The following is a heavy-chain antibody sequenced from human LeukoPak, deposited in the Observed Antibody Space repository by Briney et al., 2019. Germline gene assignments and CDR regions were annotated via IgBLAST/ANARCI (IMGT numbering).Heavy chain of an antibody. CDR3: ARVRIAAHPYFDY. CDR2: INPNSGGT. Sequence: ASVKVSCKASGYTFIGYYMHWVRQAPGQGLDWMGWINPNSGGTNYAQKFQGRVTMTRGTSISTAYMELSRLRSDDTAVYYCARVRIAAHPYFDYWGQGTLVTVSS. J-gene: IGHJ4*02. D-gene: IGHD6-6*01. CDR1: GYTFIGYY. V-gene: IGHV1-2*02.